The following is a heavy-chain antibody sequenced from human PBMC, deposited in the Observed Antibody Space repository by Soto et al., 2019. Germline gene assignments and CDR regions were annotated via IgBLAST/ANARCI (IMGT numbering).Heavy chain of an antibody. CDR3: ARVKNWALAATRENFHL. CDR1: GFTFSSYG. Sequence: PGVSLLLSCAASGFTFSSYGMHWVRQAPGKGLEWVAVISYDGSNKYYADSVKGRFTIPGDNSKNTLYLQMNSLRAEDTAVYYCARVKNWALAATRENFHLWGQGPL. D-gene: IGHD2-15*01. CDR2: ISYDGSNK. V-gene: IGHV3-30*03. J-gene: IGHJ4*02.